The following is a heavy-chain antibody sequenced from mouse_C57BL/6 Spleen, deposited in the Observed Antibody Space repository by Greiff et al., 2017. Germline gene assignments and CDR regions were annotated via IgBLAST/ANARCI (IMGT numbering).Heavy chain of an antibody. CDR2: IDPSDSET. J-gene: IGHJ4*01. D-gene: IGHD2-5*01. V-gene: IGHV1-52*01. CDR1: GYTFTSYW. Sequence: QVQLQQPGAELVRPGSSVKLSCKASGYTFTSYWMHWVKQRPIQGLEWIGNIDPSDSETHYNQKFKDKATLTVDKSSSTAYRQLSSLTSEASAVYYCARSYRNSVAAMDYWGQGTSGTVSS. CDR3: ARSYRNSVAAMDY.